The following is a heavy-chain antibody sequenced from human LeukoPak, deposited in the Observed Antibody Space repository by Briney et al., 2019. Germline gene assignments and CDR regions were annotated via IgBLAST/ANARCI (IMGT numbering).Heavy chain of an antibody. V-gene: IGHV3-15*01. CDR3: TTLRARSDY. J-gene: IGHJ4*02. CDR1: GFTFSSFW. D-gene: IGHD3-3*01. Sequence: GGSLRLSCTASGFTFSSFWMSWVRQAPGKGLEWVGRIRSKADGGTTEYGAPVKGRFTISRDDSKDTLYLQMNSLKTEYTALYYCTTLRARSDYWGQGTLVTVSS. CDR2: IRSKADGGTT.